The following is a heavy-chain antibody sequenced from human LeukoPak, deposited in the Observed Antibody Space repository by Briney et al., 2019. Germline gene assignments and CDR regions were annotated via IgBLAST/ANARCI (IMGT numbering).Heavy chain of an antibody. D-gene: IGHD6-13*01. CDR1: GGSISSYY. CDR3: ASYSSSWYNWFDP. J-gene: IGHJ5*02. V-gene: IGHV4-4*07. CDR2: IYTSGST. Sequence: PSETLSLTCTVSGGSISSYYWSWLRQPAGKGLEWIGRIYTSGSTNYNPSLKSRVTMSVHTSKNQFSLKLSSVTAADTAVYYCASYSSSWYNWFDPWGQGTLVTVSS.